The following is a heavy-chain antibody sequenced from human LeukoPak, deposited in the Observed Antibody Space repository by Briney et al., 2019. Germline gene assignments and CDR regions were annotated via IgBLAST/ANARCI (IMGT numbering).Heavy chain of an antibody. D-gene: IGHD6-19*01. Sequence: PGGSLRLSCAASGFTFSSYAMSWVRQAPGKGLEWVSAISGSGGSTYYADSVKGRFTISRDNSKNTLYLQMNSLRAEDTAVYYCAKDPEQWLAPYLDYWGQGTLVTVSP. CDR2: ISGSGGST. V-gene: IGHV3-23*01. CDR3: AKDPEQWLAPYLDY. J-gene: IGHJ4*02. CDR1: GFTFSSYA.